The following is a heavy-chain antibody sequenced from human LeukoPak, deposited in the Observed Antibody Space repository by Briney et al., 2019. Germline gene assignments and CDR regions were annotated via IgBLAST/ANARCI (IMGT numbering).Heavy chain of an antibody. J-gene: IGHJ4*02. CDR2: ISYDGSNK. D-gene: IGHD3-22*01. CDR3: AKDNDSSGYYYFSWVFDY. CDR1: GFTFSSYG. Sequence: GGSLRLSCAASGFTFSSYGMHWVRQAPGRGLEWVAVISYDGSNKYYADSVKGRFTISRDNSKNTLYLQMNSLRAEDTAVYYCAKDNDSSGYYYFSWVFDYWGQGTLVTVSS. V-gene: IGHV3-30*18.